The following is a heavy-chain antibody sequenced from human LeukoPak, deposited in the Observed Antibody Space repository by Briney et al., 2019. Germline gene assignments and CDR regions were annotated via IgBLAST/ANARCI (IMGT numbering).Heavy chain of an antibody. V-gene: IGHV3-23*01. D-gene: IGHD2/OR15-2a*01. Sequence: GGSLRLSCAASGFSFTNYAMSWVRQAPARGPEWVSSLRGDGETFYADSVKGRFTLSRDDSRNTVYLQLNNLRVEDTAIYYCARGCWVSNADAVWWGQGTQVTVSP. CDR1: GFSFTNYA. CDR2: LRGDGET. J-gene: IGHJ4*02. CDR3: ARGCWVSNADAVW.